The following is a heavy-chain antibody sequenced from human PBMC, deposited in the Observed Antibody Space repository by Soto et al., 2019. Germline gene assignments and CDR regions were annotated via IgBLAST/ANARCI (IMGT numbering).Heavy chain of an antibody. CDR2: FSLSGTT. D-gene: IGHD2-8*02. CDR1: GASITGSFF. V-gene: IGHV4-4*07. CDR3: ARGMTPPGAPAWYYFDS. J-gene: IGHJ4*02. Sequence: SSETLSLTCTVSGASITGSFFWSWIRQPAGKGLEWIGRFSLSGTTNYNPSLRSRVTMSADVSKNQFSLRLTSVTAADTALYYCARGMTPPGAPAWYYFDSWGQGTPVTVSS.